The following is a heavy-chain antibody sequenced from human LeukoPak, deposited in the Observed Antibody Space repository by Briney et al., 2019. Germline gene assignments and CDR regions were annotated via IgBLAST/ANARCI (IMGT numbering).Heavy chain of an antibody. J-gene: IGHJ6*02. D-gene: IGHD5-12*01. CDR3: ARDRGYSGYDPGGYGMDV. CDR1: GFTFSSYS. V-gene: IGHV3-21*01. CDR2: ISSSSSYI. Sequence: GGSLRLSCAASGFTFSSYSMNWVRQAPGKGLEWVSSISSSSSYIYYADSVKGRFTISRDNAKNSLYLQMNSLRAEDTAVYYCARDRGYSGYDPGGYGMDVWGQGTTVTVSS.